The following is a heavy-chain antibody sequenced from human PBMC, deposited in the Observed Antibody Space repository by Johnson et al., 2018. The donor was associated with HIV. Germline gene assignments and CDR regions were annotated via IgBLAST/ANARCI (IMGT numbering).Heavy chain of an antibody. CDR2: ISGSGGST. V-gene: IGHV3-23*04. D-gene: IGHD6-13*01. CDR1: GFTFSSYG. CDR3: AKGKDSSSWFDAFDI. J-gene: IGHJ3*02. Sequence: VQLVESGGGVVQSGRSLRLSCAASGFTFSSYGMHWVRQAPGKGLEWVSAISGSGGSTYYADSVKGRFTISRDNSKNTLYLQMNSLRAEDTAVYYCAKGKDSSSWFDAFDIWGQGTMVTVSS.